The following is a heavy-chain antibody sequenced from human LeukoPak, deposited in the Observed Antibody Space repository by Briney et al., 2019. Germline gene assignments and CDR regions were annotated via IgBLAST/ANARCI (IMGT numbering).Heavy chain of an antibody. J-gene: IGHJ5*02. CDR2: INAANGNT. CDR3: ARGAPIRVAVAATFDP. CDR1: GFTFTTYT. D-gene: IGHD6-19*01. Sequence: ASVKVSCKTSGFTFTTYTMHWVRQAPGQRLEWMGWINAANGNTQYTQKFQGRVTITRDTSASTAYMELSSLRSEDTAVYYCARGAPIRVAVAATFDPWGQGTLVTVPS. V-gene: IGHV1-3*01.